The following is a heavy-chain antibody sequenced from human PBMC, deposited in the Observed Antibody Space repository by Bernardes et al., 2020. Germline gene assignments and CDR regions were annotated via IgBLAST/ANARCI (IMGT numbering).Heavy chain of an antibody. J-gene: IGHJ4*02. D-gene: IGHD6-13*01. Sequence: SETLSLTCAVSGGSISSSNWWSWVRQSPGKGLEWIGEIYHSGSTNYNPSLKSRVTISVDKSKNQFSLRLSSVTAADTAVYYCATAGTFGLYVFDYWGQGTLVTVSS. CDR2: IYHSGST. CDR3: ATAGTFGLYVFDY. CDR1: GGSISSSNW. V-gene: IGHV4-4*02.